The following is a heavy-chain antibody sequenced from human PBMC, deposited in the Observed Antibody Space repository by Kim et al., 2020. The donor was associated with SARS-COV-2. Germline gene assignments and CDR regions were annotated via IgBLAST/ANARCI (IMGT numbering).Heavy chain of an antibody. CDR1: GFTFSSNY. J-gene: IGHJ6*02. CDR3: ARGGGYCSSTSCYGYYGMDV. Sequence: GGSLRLSCAASGFTFSSNYMSWVRQAPGKGLEWVSGIYSGGSTDYSDAVKGRSTISRDNSKNTLHLQMNSLRAEDKAGYYCARGGGYCSSTSCYGYYGMDVWGQGTTVTVSS. V-gene: IGHV3-53*01. D-gene: IGHD2-2*03. CDR2: IYSGGST.